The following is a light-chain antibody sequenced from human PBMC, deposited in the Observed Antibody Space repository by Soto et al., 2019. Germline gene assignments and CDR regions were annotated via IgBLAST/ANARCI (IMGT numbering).Light chain of an antibody. J-gene: IGLJ1*01. V-gene: IGLV1-40*01. CDR1: SXNIGAGYD. CDR2: GNS. CDR3: SSYAGSSNA. Sequence: QSVLTQPPSVSGAPGQRVTISCTGSSXNIGAGYDVHWYQELPGTDPKLLIYGNSNRPSGVPDRFSGSKSGTSASLAITGLQAEDEADYYCSSYAGSSNAFGTGTKVTVL.